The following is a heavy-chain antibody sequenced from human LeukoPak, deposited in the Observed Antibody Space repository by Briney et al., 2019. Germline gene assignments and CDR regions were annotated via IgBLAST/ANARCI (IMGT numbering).Heavy chain of an antibody. CDR2: IYHSGST. V-gene: IGHV4-38-2*02. D-gene: IGHD3-10*01. CDR3: ARHDYYGSGTAGFDY. CDR1: GYSISSGYY. J-gene: IGHJ4*02. Sequence: SETLSLTCTVSGYSISSGYYWGWIRQPPGKGLEWIGSIYHSGSTYYNPSLKSRVTISVDTSKNQFSLKLSSVTAADTAVYYCARHDYYGSGTAGFDYWGQGTLVTVSS.